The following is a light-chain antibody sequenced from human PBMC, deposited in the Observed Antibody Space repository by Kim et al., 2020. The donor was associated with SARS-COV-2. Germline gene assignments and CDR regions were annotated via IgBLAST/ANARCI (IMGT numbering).Light chain of an antibody. CDR1: QSITRSN. J-gene: IGKJ1*01. Sequence: PGERATLSCRASQSITRSNLAWYQQKPGQAPRLLIYGASSRATGIPDRFSGSGSGTDFTLTISRLEPEDFAVYYCQQYGSSPRTFGQGTKVEIK. CDR2: GAS. V-gene: IGKV3-20*01. CDR3: QQYGSSPRT.